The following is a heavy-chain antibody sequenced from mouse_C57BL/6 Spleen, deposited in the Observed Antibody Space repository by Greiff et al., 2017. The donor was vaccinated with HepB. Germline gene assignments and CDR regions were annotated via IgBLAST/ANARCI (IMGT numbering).Heavy chain of an antibody. Sequence: VQLQQPGAELVKPGASVKLSCKASGYTFTSYWMHWVKQRPGQGLEWIGMIHPNSGSTNYNEKFKSKATLTVDKSSSTAYMQLSSLTSEDSAVYYCASTMVNPWFAYWGQGTLVTVSA. CDR1: GYTFTSYW. J-gene: IGHJ3*01. V-gene: IGHV1-64*01. CDR2: IHPNSGST. CDR3: ASTMVNPWFAY. D-gene: IGHD2-2*01.